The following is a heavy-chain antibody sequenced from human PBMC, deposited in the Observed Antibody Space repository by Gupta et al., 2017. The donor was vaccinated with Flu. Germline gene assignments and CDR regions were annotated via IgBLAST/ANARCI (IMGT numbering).Heavy chain of an antibody. Sequence: EVQLLESGGGLVQPGGSLRLSCAASGFTFSSYAMSWVRQAPGKGLEWVSAISGSGGSTYYADSVKGRFTISRDNSKNTLYLQMNSLRAEDTAVYYCANQPIPYDFWSGPPGYWCQGPLVTVSS. J-gene: IGHJ4*02. D-gene: IGHD3-3*01. CDR2: ISGSGGST. CDR1: GFTFSSYA. CDR3: ANQPIPYDFWSGPPGY. V-gene: IGHV3-23*01.